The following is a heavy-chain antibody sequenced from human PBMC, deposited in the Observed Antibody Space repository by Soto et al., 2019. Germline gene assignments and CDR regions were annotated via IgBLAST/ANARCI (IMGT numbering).Heavy chain of an antibody. Sequence: SETLSLTCTVSGGSISSSSYYWGWIRQPPGKGLEWIGSIYYSGSTYYNPSLKSRVTISVDTSKNQFSLKLSSVTAADTAVYYCARPLSYDILTGSYYFDYWGQGTLVTVSS. CDR1: GGSISSSSYY. CDR3: ARPLSYDILTGSYYFDY. J-gene: IGHJ4*02. CDR2: IYYSGST. D-gene: IGHD3-9*01. V-gene: IGHV4-39*01.